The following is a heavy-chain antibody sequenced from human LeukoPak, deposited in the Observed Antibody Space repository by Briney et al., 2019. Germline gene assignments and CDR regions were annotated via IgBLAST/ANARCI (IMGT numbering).Heavy chain of an antibody. CDR2: IKQDGSEK. CDR1: GFTFSSYW. V-gene: IGHV3-7*01. CDR3: ARDWVETSGSYYVY. Sequence: PGGSLRLSCAASGFTFSSYWMSWVRQAPGKGLEWVANIKQDGSEKYYVDSVKGRFTISRDNAKNSPYLQMNSLRAEDTAVYYCARDWVETSGSYYVYWGQGTLVTVSS. D-gene: IGHD1-26*01. J-gene: IGHJ4*02.